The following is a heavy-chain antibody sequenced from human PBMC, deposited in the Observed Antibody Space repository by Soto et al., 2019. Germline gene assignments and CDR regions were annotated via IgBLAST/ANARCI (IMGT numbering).Heavy chain of an antibody. CDR1: DGNISSGGYP. CDR2: IYHSGST. CDR3: ARGSRSGYYAY. D-gene: IGHD3-3*01. V-gene: IGHV4-30-2*01. J-gene: IGHJ4*02. Sequence: SQPMSHPYAVFDGNISSGGYPRSWIRQPPGKGLEWIGYIYHSGSTYYNPSLKSRVTISVDTSKNHFSLKLTSVTAADPAVYFCARGSRSGYYAYWGQGTLFT.